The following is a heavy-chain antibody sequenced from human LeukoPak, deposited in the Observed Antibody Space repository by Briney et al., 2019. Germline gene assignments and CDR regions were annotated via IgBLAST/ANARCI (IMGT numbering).Heavy chain of an antibody. D-gene: IGHD3-10*01. CDR1: GGTFSSYA. V-gene: IGHV1-69*06. CDR3: ARVRHYYYGSGSYPPIYYYMDV. J-gene: IGHJ6*03. Sequence: SVKVSCKASGGTFSSYAISWVRQAPGQGLGWMGGIIPIFGTANYAQKFQSRVTITADKSTSTAYMELSSLRSEGTAVYYCARVRHYYYGSGSYPPIYYYMDVWGKGTTVTVSS. CDR2: IIPIFGTA.